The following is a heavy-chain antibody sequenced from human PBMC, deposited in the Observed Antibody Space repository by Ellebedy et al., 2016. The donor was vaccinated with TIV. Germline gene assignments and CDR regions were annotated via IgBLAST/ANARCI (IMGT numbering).Heavy chain of an antibody. CDR3: ARYGIEGSRSYIDY. V-gene: IGHV3-21*01. CDR1: GFTFSAYS. J-gene: IGHJ4*02. Sequence: GESLKISCVASGFTFSAYSMNWVRQAPGKGLEWVSSIDDDSSDLFYKDSVKGRFTISRDNAKTSLYLQMHSLRAEDTAVYYCARYGIEGSRSYIDYWGQGTLVTVSS. CDR2: IDDDSSDL. D-gene: IGHD2-15*01.